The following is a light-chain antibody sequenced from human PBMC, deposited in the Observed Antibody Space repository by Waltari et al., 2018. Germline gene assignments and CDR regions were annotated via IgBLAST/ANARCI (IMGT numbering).Light chain of an antibody. CDR2: EDN. Sequence: SYELTQPPSVSVSPGHTARTTCSGDALPKQSGFFYSQKSGQAPVLVIYEDNKRPSGIPERFSGSSSGTLSTLTVSGAQVDDEADYYCCSPDSSGNHWVFGGGTKLAVL. V-gene: IGLV3-10*01. CDR3: CSPDSSGNHWV. J-gene: IGLJ3*02. CDR1: ALPKQS.